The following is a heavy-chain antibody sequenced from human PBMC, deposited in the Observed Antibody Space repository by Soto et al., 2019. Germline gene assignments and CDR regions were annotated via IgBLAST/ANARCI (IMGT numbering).Heavy chain of an antibody. CDR3: ARVDAGDYIWGSYYEAY. D-gene: IGHD3-16*01. J-gene: IGHJ4*02. CDR1: GYTFTSYG. CDR2: ISAYNGNT. V-gene: IGHV1-18*01. Sequence: ASVKVSCKASGYTFTSYGISWVRQAPGQGLEWMGWISAYNGNTNYAQKLQGRVTRTTDKSTSTAYMELRSLRSDDTAVYYCARVDAGDYIWGSYYEAYWGQGTLVTVSS.